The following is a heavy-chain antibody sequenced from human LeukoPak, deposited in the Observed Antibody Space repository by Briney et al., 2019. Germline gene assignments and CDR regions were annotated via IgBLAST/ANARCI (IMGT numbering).Heavy chain of an antibody. V-gene: IGHV3-23*01. Sequence: GGTLRLSCAASGFTFSSYGMSWVRQAPGKGLEWVSAISGSGGSTYYADSVKGRFTISRDNSKNTLYLQMNSLRAEDTAVYYCAKVPAGIAAAGRGRSFWFDPWGQGTLVTVSS. CDR3: AKVPAGIAAAGRGRSFWFDP. D-gene: IGHD6-13*01. CDR1: GFTFSSYG. CDR2: ISGSGGST. J-gene: IGHJ5*02.